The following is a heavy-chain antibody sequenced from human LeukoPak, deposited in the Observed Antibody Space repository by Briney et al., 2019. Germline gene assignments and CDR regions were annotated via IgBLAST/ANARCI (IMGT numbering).Heavy chain of an antibody. V-gene: IGHV3-30-3*01. CDR2: ISYDGSNK. Sequence: GGSLRLSCAASGFTFSSYAMHWVRQAPGKGLEWVAVISYDGSNKYYADSVKGRFTISRDNSKNTLYLQMNSLRAEDTAVYYCARDPGGYCSSTSCPGYYFDYWGQGTLVTVSS. CDR3: ARDPGGYCSSTSCPGYYFDY. J-gene: IGHJ4*02. CDR1: GFTFSSYA. D-gene: IGHD2-2*01.